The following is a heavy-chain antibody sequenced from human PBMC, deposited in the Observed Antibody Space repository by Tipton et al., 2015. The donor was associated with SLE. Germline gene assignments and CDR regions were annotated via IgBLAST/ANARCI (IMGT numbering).Heavy chain of an antibody. V-gene: IGHV4-59*01. D-gene: IGHD4-17*01. CDR3: ARVDYGDYGGGAFDI. CDR2: IYYSGST. CDR1: GDSISSYY. J-gene: IGHJ3*02. Sequence: LRLSCTVSGDSISSYYWSWIRQPPGKGLEWIGYIYYSGSTNYNPSLKSRVTISVDTSKNQFSLKLSSVTAADTAVYYCARVDYGDYGGGAFDIWGQGAMVTVSS.